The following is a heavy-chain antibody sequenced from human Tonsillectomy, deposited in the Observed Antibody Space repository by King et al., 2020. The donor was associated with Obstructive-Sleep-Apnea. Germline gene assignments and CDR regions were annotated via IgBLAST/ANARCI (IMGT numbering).Heavy chain of an antibody. CDR3: AREVYYDTSGYLY. V-gene: IGHV3-11*01. CDR2: ISSRGGGK. CDR1: GFIFSDYY. D-gene: IGHD3-22*01. J-gene: IGHJ4*02. Sequence: VQLVESGGGLVKPGGSLRLSCEVSGFIFSDYYMSWIRQAPGEGLQCVAYISSRGGGKYYADSVKGRFTVYRDNTRSSLYLQMSNLTTDDTAIYYCAREVYYDTSGYLYWGQGTQVTVSS.